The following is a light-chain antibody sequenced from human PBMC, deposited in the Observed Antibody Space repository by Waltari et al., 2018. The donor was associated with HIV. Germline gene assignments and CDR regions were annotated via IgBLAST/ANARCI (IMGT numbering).Light chain of an antibody. V-gene: IGLV1-40*01. CDR3: QSYDNFLSGVV. CDR2: GNS. Sequence: QSVLPQPPSVSGAPGHRLPISFTESSPNMGAGYDVICYQQLPGTAPKLLIYGNSDRPTGVPDRFIGSTSGTSASLAITGLQAEDEADYYCQSYDNFLSGVVFGGGTKVTVL. CDR1: SPNMGAGYD. J-gene: IGLJ2*01.